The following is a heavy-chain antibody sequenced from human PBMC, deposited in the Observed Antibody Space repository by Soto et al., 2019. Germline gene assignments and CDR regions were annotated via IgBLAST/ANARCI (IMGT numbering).Heavy chain of an antibody. D-gene: IGHD6-19*01. Sequence: QVQLLESGPGLVRPSETLSLTCTVSGDSVRINSYYWTWIRQSPGGGLEWIGNFFNSETAHHNPSLMSRVTISVDTSKTHFSLKLSSVTAADTAVYYCARAVTYGNGWYFDYWGQGTLVTVSS. V-gene: IGHV4-61*03. CDR1: GDSVRINSYY. CDR3: ARAVTYGNGWYFDY. J-gene: IGHJ4*02. CDR2: FFNSETA.